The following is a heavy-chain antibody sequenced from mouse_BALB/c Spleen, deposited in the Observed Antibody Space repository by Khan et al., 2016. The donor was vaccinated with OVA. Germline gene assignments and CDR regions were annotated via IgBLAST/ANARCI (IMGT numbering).Heavy chain of an antibody. CDR2: INPSSGYT. J-gene: IGHJ4*01. CDR1: GYTFTSYT. V-gene: IGHV1-4*01. D-gene: IGHD1-2*01. Sequence: QMQLEESGAELARPGASVKMSCKASGYTFTSYTMHWVKQRPGQGLEWIGYINPSSGYTNYNQKFKDKATLTADKSSSTAYMQLSSRTSEDSAVYYCARGERFITTATDAMDYWGQGTSVTVSS. CDR3: ARGERFITTATDAMDY.